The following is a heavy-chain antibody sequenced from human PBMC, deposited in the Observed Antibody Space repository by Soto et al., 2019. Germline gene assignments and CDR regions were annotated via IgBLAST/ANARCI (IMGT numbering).Heavy chain of an antibody. CDR1: GFTFSSYG. D-gene: IGHD3-9*01. V-gene: IGHV3-33*01. CDR3: ARDRDGCDILTGYYPNWFDP. J-gene: IGHJ5*02. CDR2: IWYDGSNK. Sequence: QMQLVESGGGVVQPGRSLRLSCAASGFTFSSYGMHWVRQAPGKGLEWVAVIWYDGSNKYYADSVKGRFTISRDNSKNTLYLQMNSLRAEDTAVYYCARDRDGCDILTGYYPNWFDPWGQGTLVTVSS.